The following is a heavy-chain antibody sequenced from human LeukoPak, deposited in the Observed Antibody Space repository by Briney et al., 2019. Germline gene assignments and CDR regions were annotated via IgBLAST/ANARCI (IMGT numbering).Heavy chain of an antibody. V-gene: IGHV4-31*03. J-gene: IGHJ4*02. Sequence: SQTLSLTCTVSGGSISSGGYYRSWIRQHPGKGLEWIGYIYYSGSTYYNPSLKSRVTISVDTSKNQFSLKLSSVTAADTAVYYCARDQFGGSGSYFLFDYWGQGTLVTVSS. CDR3: ARDQFGGSGSYFLFDY. D-gene: IGHD3-10*01. CDR2: IYYSGST. CDR1: GGSISSGGYY.